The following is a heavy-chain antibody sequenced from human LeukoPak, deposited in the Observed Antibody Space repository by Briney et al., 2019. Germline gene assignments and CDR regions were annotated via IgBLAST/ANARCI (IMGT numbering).Heavy chain of an antibody. CDR3: ARDLYNWNSDAFDI. J-gene: IGHJ3*02. CDR1: GFTFSSYS. Sequence: GGSLRLSCAASGFTFSSYSMNWVRQAPGKGLEWVSSISSSSSYIYYADSVKGRFTISRDNAKNSLYLQMNSLRAEDTAVYYCARDLYNWNSDAFDIWGQGTMVTVSS. V-gene: IGHV3-21*01. CDR2: ISSSSSYI. D-gene: IGHD1-20*01.